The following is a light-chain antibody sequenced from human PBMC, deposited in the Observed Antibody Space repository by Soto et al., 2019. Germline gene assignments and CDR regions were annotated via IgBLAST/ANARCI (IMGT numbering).Light chain of an antibody. CDR2: DAS. CDR3: QQYNNWPRT. J-gene: IGKJ1*01. V-gene: IGKV1-5*01. CDR1: KNINTW. Sequence: DIQMTQSPSTLSASVGDRVTITCRASKNINTWVAWYQQKPGKAPKLLIYDASSLESGVPSRVSGSGSGTEFTLTINSLQSEDFAVYYCQQYNNWPRTFGQGTKVDIK.